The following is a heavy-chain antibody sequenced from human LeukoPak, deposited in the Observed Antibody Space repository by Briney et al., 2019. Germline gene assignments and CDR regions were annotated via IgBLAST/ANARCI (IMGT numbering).Heavy chain of an antibody. Sequence: GGSLRLSCAASGFTFSSYAMHWVRQAPGKGLEWVAVISYDGSNKYYADSVKGRFTISRDNSKNTQYLQMNSLRAEDTAVYYCARASSGWYPSDFDYWGQGTLVTVSS. V-gene: IGHV3-30*04. J-gene: IGHJ4*02. CDR2: ISYDGSNK. CDR1: GFTFSSYA. CDR3: ARASSGWYPSDFDY. D-gene: IGHD6-19*01.